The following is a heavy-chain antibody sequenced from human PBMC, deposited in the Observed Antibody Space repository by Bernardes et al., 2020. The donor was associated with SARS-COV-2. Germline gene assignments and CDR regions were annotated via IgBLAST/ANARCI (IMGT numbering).Heavy chain of an antibody. CDR2: IRSKAKGYAT. D-gene: IGHD4-17*01. J-gene: IGHJ4*02. V-gene: IGHV3-73*01. CDR1: GFNFSGSA. CDR3: TGDYLY. Sequence: GGSLRLSCAASGFNFSGSAIQWVRQPSGKGLEWIGRIRSKAKGYATTYAASLKVRFVNASDDSRNTAYLQIHSLKIKEPAVYYCTGDYLYWDQGTLVSVSS.